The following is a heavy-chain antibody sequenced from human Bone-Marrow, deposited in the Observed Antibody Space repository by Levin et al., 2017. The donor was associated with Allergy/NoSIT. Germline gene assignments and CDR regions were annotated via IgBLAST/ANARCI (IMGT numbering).Heavy chain of an antibody. J-gene: IGHJ4*02. V-gene: IGHV3-21*01. CDR1: GFTFNIYS. D-gene: IGHD2-21*02. CDR3: ARGRCGGVWPCYFDY. Sequence: AGGSLRLSCTASGFTFNIYSMNWVRQAPGKGLEWVSSIGSGNSYEYYTDSVKGRFTISGDNAKNSLYLQMSSLRAEDTAVYYCARGRCGGVWPCYFDYWGQGTLVTVSS. CDR2: IGSGNSYE.